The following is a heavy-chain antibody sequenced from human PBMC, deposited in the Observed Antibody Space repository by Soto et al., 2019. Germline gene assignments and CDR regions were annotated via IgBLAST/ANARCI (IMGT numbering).Heavy chain of an antibody. Sequence: ASETLSLTCTVSGGSISSSSYYWGWIRQPPGKGLEWIGSIYYSGSTYYNPSLKSRVTISVDTSKNQFSLKLSSVTAADTAVYYCARTAIAAAGTLDYWGQGTLVTVSS. CDR2: IYYSGST. V-gene: IGHV4-39*01. CDR1: GGSISSSSYY. J-gene: IGHJ4*02. CDR3: ARTAIAAAGTLDY. D-gene: IGHD6-13*01.